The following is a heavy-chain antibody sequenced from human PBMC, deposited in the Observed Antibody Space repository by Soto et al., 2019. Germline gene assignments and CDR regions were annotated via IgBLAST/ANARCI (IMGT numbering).Heavy chain of an antibody. CDR3: ASGGNWFDP. D-gene: IGHD3-16*01. CDR1: GGSISNYY. J-gene: IGHJ5*02. CDR2: MYYNGNI. Sequence: KLSATLSLTCNVSGGSISNYYWTWVRQSPEKGLEWIGYMYYNGNINYNPSLKSRVTISIDTSKNQFSLTLKSVTAADTAVYYCASGGNWFDPWGQGVLVTVSS. V-gene: IGHV4-59*01.